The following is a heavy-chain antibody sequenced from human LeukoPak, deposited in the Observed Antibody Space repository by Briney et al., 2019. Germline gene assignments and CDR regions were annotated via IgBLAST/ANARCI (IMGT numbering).Heavy chain of an antibody. J-gene: IGHJ4*02. V-gene: IGHV3-66*02. Sequence: GGSLRLSCAASGFTVSSNYMSWVRQALGKGLEWVSVIYSGGSTYYADSVKGRFTISRDNSKNTLYLQMNSLSAEDTAVYYCASSGGVPYYFDYWGQGTLVTVSS. CDR2: IYSGGST. CDR1: GFTVSSNY. D-gene: IGHD3-16*01. CDR3: ASSGGVPYYFDY.